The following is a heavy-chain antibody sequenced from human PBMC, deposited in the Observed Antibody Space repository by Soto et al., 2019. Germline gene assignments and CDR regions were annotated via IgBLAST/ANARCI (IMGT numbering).Heavy chain of an antibody. Sequence: GGSLRISCSASRFTFSNYSLTWVRQAPGKGLEWVSTISGSGDSTYYADSVKGRFTISRDNSKNTLYLRMNSLRAEDTAVYYCAKVTGLWFGGYYYYGMDVWGQGTKVTISS. CDR2: ISGSGDST. D-gene: IGHD3-10*01. CDR3: AKVTGLWFGGYYYYGMDV. J-gene: IGHJ6*02. CDR1: RFTFSNYS. V-gene: IGHV3-23*01.